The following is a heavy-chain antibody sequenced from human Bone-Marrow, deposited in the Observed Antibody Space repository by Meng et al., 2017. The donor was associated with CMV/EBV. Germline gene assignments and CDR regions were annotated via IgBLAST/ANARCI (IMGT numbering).Heavy chain of an antibody. D-gene: IGHD3-10*01. J-gene: IGHJ2*01. CDR1: GVTFTSDV. CDR2: ISSSGSTI. Sequence: GESLKISCAVSGVTFTSDVINWVRQAPGKGLEWVSYISSSGSTIYYADSVKGRFTISRDNAKNSLYLQMNSLRAEDTAVYYCVSADVLLSTYFDPWGRGTLVTVSS. V-gene: IGHV3-48*03. CDR3: VSADVLLSTYFDP.